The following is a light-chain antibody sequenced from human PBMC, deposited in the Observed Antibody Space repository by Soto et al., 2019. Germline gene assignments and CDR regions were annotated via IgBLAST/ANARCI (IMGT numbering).Light chain of an antibody. V-gene: IGLV1-40*01. CDR1: SSNIGAGFD. CDR2: GNN. CDR3: QAYDSSLRGV. J-gene: IGLJ3*02. Sequence: QSVLTQPPSVSGAPGQRVTIPCTGSSSNIGAGFDVHWYQHLPGTAPRLLIYGNNNRPSGVPDRFSGSKSGTSASLAISGLQAEDEAEYYCQAYDSSLRGVFGGGTQLTVL.